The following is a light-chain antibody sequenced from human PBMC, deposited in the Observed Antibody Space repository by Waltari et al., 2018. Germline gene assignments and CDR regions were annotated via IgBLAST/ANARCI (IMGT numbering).Light chain of an antibody. J-gene: IGKJ1*01. CDR1: QGIATW. Sequence: DIQMTQSPSSVSASVGDKVTITCRASQGIATWLAWYQQKPGKAPKVLIYGASTLLTGVPSRFSGSGSGTEFTLTITGLQPEDFATYFCQQGNSVPPTFGQGTRVE. CDR3: QQGNSVPPT. V-gene: IGKV1-12*01. CDR2: GAS.